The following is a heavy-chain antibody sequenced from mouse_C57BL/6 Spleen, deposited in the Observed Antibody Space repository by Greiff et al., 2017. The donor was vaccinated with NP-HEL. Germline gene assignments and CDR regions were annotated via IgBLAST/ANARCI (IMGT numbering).Heavy chain of an antibody. D-gene: IGHD2-12*01. V-gene: IGHV1-74*01. CDR1: FYTFPRSW. CDR2: IHPSDSDT. J-gene: IGHJ4*01. Sequence: QLQLPPPLSELFPPVASVPVSCTSSFYTFPRSWLHWVHQSPGPGLAWIGRIHPSDSDTNYNQKFKGKATLTVDKSSSTAYMQLSSLTSEDSAVYYCAMGGIDAMDYWGQGTSVTVSS. CDR3: AMGGIDAMDY.